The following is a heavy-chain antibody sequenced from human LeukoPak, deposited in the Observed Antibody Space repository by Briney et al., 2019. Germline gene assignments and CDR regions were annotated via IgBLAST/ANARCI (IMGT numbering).Heavy chain of an antibody. CDR1: GFTFSSYA. CDR3: AREDGRWELHY. Sequence: PGGSLRLSCAASGFTFSSYAMHWVRQAPGKGLEYVSAISSNGGGTYYANSVKGRFTISRDNSKNTLYLQMGSLRVEDMAVYYSAREDGRWELHYWGQGTLVTVSS. J-gene: IGHJ4*02. D-gene: IGHD1-26*01. CDR2: ISSNGGGT. V-gene: IGHV3-64*01.